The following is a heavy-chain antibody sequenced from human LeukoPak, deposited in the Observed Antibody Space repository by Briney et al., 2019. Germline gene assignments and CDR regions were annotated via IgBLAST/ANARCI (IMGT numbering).Heavy chain of an antibody. V-gene: IGHV4-59*08. J-gene: IGHJ6*03. Sequence: RASETLSLTCTVSGGSISSYYWSWIRQPPGKGLEWIGYIHSSGSTNYNPSLKSRVTISVDTSKNQFSLRLSSVTAADTAVYYCARRSALKYADFYYYYYMDVWGKGTTLTVSS. CDR3: ARRSALKYADFYYYYYMDV. CDR1: GGSISSYY. CDR2: IHSSGST.